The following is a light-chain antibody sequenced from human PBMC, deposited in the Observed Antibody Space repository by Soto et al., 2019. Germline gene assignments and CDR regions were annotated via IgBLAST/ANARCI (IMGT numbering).Light chain of an antibody. CDR3: QQRSNWPPLT. CDR2: GAS. V-gene: IGKV3-11*01. J-gene: IGKJ4*01. Sequence: EIVLTQSPGTLSLSPGERATLSCRASQSIGTSLAWFQQKPGQAPRLLIFGASNRAPGIPDRFSGSGSGTEFTLTISRLEPEDFAVYYCQQRSNWPPLTFGGGTKVEIK. CDR1: QSIGTS.